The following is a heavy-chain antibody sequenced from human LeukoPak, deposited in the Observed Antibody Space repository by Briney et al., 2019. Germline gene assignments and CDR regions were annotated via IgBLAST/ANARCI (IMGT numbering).Heavy chain of an antibody. CDR2: FSYSGST. CDR1: GVSISTYY. Sequence: PSETLSLTCSVSGVSISTYYWIWIRQPPAKGLEWMGFFSYSGSTKYNPSLKSRVTMSVDTSKNQFSLKLSSVTAADTAVYYCARMYSGTPYYFDYWGQGTLVTVSS. CDR3: ARMYSGTPYYFDY. D-gene: IGHD1-26*01. V-gene: IGHV4-59*01. J-gene: IGHJ4*02.